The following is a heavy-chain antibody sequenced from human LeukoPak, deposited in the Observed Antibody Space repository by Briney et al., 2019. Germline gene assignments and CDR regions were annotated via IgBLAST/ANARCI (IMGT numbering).Heavy chain of an antibody. D-gene: IGHD2-15*01. Sequence: QAGGSLRLSCAASGFTFDDYAMHWVRQAPGKGLEWVSGISWNSGSIGYADSVKGRFTISRDNAKNSLYLQMNSLRAEDTALYYCAKEYCSGGSCYLGTFDYWGQGTLVTVSS. V-gene: IGHV3-9*01. CDR2: ISWNSGSI. CDR1: GFTFDDYA. CDR3: AKEYCSGGSCYLGTFDY. J-gene: IGHJ4*02.